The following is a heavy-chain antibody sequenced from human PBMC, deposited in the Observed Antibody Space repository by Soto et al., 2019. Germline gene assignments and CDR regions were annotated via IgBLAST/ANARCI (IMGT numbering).Heavy chain of an antibody. CDR1: GYTFAGYY. D-gene: IGHD2-15*01. CDR2: INPNSGGT. V-gene: IGHV1-2*04. J-gene: IGHJ4*02. CDR3: ARSPFGKCGGSCYDY. Sequence: ASVKVSCTASGYTFAGYYMHWVRQAPGQGLEWMGWINPNSGGTNYAQKFQGWVTMTRDTSISTAYMELSRLRSDDTAVYYCARSPFGKCGGSCYDYWGQGTLVTVSS.